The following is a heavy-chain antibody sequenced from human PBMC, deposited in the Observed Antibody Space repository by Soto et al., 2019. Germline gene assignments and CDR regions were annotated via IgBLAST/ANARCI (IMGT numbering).Heavy chain of an antibody. CDR3: ARPPTLLWPRYFDY. D-gene: IGHD2-2*01. Sequence: SETLSLTCAVYGGSFSGYYWCWIRQPPGKGLEWIGEINHSGSTNYNPSLKSRVTISVDTSKNQFSLKLSSVTAADTAVYYCARPPTLLWPRYFDYWGQGTLVTVSS. V-gene: IGHV4-34*01. CDR1: GGSFSGYY. CDR2: INHSGST. J-gene: IGHJ4*02.